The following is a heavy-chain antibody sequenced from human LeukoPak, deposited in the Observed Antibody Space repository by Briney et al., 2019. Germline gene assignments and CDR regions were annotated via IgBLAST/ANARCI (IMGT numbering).Heavy chain of an antibody. Sequence: GASVKVSCKASGYIFTNYYMNWVRQAPGQGLEWMGIINPSGGGTSYAQKFQGRVTMTRDKSTSTDYMELSSLRSEDTAVYYCARDLSWEYSYGFRAFDIWGQGTMVTVSS. CDR1: GYIFTNYY. CDR3: ARDLSWEYSYGFRAFDI. V-gene: IGHV1-46*01. CDR2: INPSGGGT. D-gene: IGHD5-18*01. J-gene: IGHJ3*02.